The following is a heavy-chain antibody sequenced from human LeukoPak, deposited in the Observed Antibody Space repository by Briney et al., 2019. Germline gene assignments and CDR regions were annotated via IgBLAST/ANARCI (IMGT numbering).Heavy chain of an antibody. CDR1: GGSISSGSYY. J-gene: IGHJ4*02. CDR3: ARDSYDILTQWGYFDY. Sequence: SQTLSLTCTVSGGSISSGSYYWSWIRQPAGKGLEWIGRIYTSGSTNYNPSLKSRVTISVDTSKNQFSLKLSSVTAADTAVYYCARDSYDILTQWGYFDYWGQGTLVTVSS. D-gene: IGHD3-9*01. V-gene: IGHV4-61*02. CDR2: IYTSGST.